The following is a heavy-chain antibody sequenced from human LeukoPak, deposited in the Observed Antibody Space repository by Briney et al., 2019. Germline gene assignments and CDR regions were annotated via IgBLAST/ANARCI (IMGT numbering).Heavy chain of an antibody. J-gene: IGHJ5*02. D-gene: IGHD6-13*01. V-gene: IGHV4-59*01. CDR2: IYYSGST. CDR1: GGSISSYY. CDR3: ARVGPSSSWYGNWFDP. Sequence: SETLSLTCTVSGGSISSYYWSWIRQPPGKGLEWIGYIYYSGSTNYNPSLKSRVTISVDTSKNQFSLKLSSVTAADTAVYYCARVGPSSSWYGNWFDPWGQGTLVTVSS.